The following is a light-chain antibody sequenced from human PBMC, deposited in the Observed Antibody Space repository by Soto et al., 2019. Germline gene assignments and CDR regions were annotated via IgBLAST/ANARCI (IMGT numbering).Light chain of an antibody. V-gene: IGKV1-8*01. CDR2: AAS. CDR1: QGISSY. J-gene: IGKJ5*01. Sequence: AIMMTQSPSSLSASPGDRVTITCRASQGISSYLAWYQQKPGKAPKLLIYAASTLQSGVPSRFSGSGSGTDFTLTISCLQSEDFATYYCQQYYSYPLTFGQGTRLEIK. CDR3: QQYYSYPLT.